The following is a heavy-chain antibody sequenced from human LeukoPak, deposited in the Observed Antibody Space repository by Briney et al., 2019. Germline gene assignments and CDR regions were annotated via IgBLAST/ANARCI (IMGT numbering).Heavy chain of an antibody. Sequence: ASVKVSCKASGYTFTGYYMHWVRQAPGQGLEWMGWINPNSGGTNYAQKFQGRVTMTRDTSISTAYMELSRLRSDDTAVYYCASYFEMVPPSGSCYNVFDYWGQGTLVTVSS. J-gene: IGHJ4*02. V-gene: IGHV1-2*02. CDR2: INPNSGGT. CDR3: ASYFEMVPPSGSCYNVFDY. D-gene: IGHD3-10*01. CDR1: GYTFTGYY.